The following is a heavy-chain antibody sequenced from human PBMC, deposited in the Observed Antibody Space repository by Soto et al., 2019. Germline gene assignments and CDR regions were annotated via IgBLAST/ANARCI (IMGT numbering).Heavy chain of an antibody. CDR1: GFIFSNYG. CDR2: ISHNGKVQ. D-gene: IGHD5-18*01. J-gene: IGHJ3*02. CDR3: AKESTARVSHMLDM. V-gene: IGHV3-30*18. Sequence: QVQLVQSGGGVVQPGRSLRLSCAASGFIFSNYGMHWVRQAPGKGLVWVAVISHNGKVQYYADSVKGRFTISRDNSKNTLYLQMNSLRADDTAAYYWAKESTARVSHMLDMWGQGTPVTVSS.